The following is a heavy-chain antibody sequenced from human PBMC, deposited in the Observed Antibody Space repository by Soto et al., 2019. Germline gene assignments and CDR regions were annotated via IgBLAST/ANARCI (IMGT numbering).Heavy chain of an antibody. CDR3: ARHSGTYYGMDV. CDR1: GFIFSNSA. V-gene: IGHV3-23*01. D-gene: IGHD1-26*01. CDR2: ISGSGGST. J-gene: IGHJ6*02. Sequence: EVQVLESGGGLVQPGGSLRLSCAASGFIFSNSAMSWVRQAPGKGLEWVSAISGSGGSTYYADSVKGRFTISRDNSKNTLYLQMNSLRAEDTAVYFCARHSGTYYGMDVWGQGTTVTVSS.